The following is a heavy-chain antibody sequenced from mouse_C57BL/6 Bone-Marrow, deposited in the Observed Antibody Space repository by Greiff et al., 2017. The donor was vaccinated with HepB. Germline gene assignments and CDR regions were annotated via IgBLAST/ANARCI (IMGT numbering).Heavy chain of an antibody. Sequence: EVQGVESGGGLVKPGGSLKFSCAASGFTFSSYAMSWVRQTPEKRLEWVATISDGGSYTYYPDNVKGRVTISRDNAKNNLYLQMGHLKSEDTAMYYCAREAYYDYEWYFDVWGTGTTVTVSS. CDR1: GFTFSSYA. CDR3: AREAYYDYEWYFDV. J-gene: IGHJ1*03. D-gene: IGHD2-4*01. V-gene: IGHV5-4*01. CDR2: ISDGGSYT.